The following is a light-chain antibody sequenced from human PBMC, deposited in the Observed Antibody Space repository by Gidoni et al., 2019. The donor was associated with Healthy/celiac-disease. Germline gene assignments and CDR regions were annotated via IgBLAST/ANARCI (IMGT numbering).Light chain of an antibody. Sequence: SYELTQPPSVSVSPGQTASITCSGDQLGDKYACWYQQKPGQSPVLVIYQDSKRPSGIPERFSGSNSGNTATLTISGTQAMDEADYYCQAWDSSTVVFDGGTKLTVL. CDR3: QAWDSSTVV. V-gene: IGLV3-1*01. J-gene: IGLJ2*01. CDR2: QDS. CDR1: QLGDKY.